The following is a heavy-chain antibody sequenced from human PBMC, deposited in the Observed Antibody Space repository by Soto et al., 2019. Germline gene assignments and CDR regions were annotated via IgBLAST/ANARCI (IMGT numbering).Heavy chain of an antibody. CDR3: AREGVYDSSVHYFDC. V-gene: IGHV3-23*01. CDR1: GFTFSSYA. J-gene: IGHJ4*02. CDR2: LSGSGGST. Sequence: EVQLLESGGDLVQPGGSLRLSCAASGFTFSSYAMSWVRQAPGKGLEWVSALSGSGGSTYYTDSVKGRFTISRDNSKNTLYLQMNSLRAEDTAVYYCAREGVYDSSVHYFDCWGQGTLVTVSS. D-gene: IGHD3-22*01.